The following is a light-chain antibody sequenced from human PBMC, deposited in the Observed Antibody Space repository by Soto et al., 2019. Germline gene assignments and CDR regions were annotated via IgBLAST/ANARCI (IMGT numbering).Light chain of an antibody. CDR1: QSVSSSY. Sequence: EIVLTQSPGTLSLSPWERATLSCRASQSVSSSYLAWYQQKPGQAPRLLIYGASTRATGIPARFSGSGSGTEFTLTINSLQSEDFAVYYCQQYNNWRITFGQGTRLEIK. CDR3: QQYNNWRIT. CDR2: GAS. J-gene: IGKJ5*01. V-gene: IGKV3-15*01.